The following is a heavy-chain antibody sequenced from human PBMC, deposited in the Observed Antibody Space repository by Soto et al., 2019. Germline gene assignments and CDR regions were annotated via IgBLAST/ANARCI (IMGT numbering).Heavy chain of an antibody. CDR1: GYTFTSYG. Sequence: ASVKVSCKASGYTFTSYGISWVRQAPGQGLEWMGWISAYNGNTNYAQKLQGRVTMTTDTSTSTAYMELRSLRSDDTAVYYCARLTRRGDYYYYGMDVWGQGTRVTVSS. J-gene: IGHJ6*02. V-gene: IGHV1-18*01. D-gene: IGHD3-10*01. CDR2: ISAYNGNT. CDR3: ARLTRRGDYYYYGMDV.